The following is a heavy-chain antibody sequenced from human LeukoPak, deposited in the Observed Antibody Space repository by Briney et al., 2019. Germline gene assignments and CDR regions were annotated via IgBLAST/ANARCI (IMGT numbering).Heavy chain of an antibody. J-gene: IGHJ4*02. Sequence: GGSLRLSCAASGFTFSSYEMNWVRQAPGKGLEWISYISSSGSTIYYADSVKGRFTISRDNAKNSLYLQMNSLRAEHTAVYYCARDNSWYSSGWYFDYWGQGTLVTASS. CDR3: ARDNSWYSSGWYFDY. D-gene: IGHD6-19*01. CDR2: ISSSGSTI. CDR1: GFTFSSYE. V-gene: IGHV3-48*03.